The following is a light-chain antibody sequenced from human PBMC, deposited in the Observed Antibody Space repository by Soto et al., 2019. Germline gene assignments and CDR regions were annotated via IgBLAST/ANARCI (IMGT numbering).Light chain of an antibody. Sequence: EVVLTQFPGTLSLSPGERAIHSCRTSQTINHKYLAWFQQEAGRAPRLLIHSVSVRATGIPDRFSGSGSGTDFTLTISRLEPEDFAVYYCQLYSGSPWTFGQGTKVDIK. CDR3: QLYSGSPWT. CDR1: QTINHKY. V-gene: IGKV3-20*01. J-gene: IGKJ1*01. CDR2: SVS.